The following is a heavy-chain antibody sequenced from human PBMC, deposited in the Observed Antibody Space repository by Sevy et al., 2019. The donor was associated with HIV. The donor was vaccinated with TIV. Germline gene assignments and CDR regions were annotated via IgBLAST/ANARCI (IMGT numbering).Heavy chain of an antibody. CDR2: LSYDDSDE. CDR3: AKDDLGSIDY. J-gene: IGHJ4*02. Sequence: GGSLRLSCAASGFIFSTSPMHWVRQAPGKGLECVAILSYDDSDENYAHSVKGRFTISGDNSKNTLYLQMNSLRTEDTAVYYCAKDDLGSIDYWGQGTLVTVSS. V-gene: IGHV3-30-3*02. CDR1: GFIFSTSP. D-gene: IGHD3-10*01.